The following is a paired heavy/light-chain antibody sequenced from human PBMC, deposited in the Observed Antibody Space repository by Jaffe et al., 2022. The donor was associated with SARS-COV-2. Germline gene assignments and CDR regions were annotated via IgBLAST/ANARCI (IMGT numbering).Light chain of an antibody. CDR3: QQYGSSPPMYT. Sequence: EIVLTQSPGTLSLSPGERATLSCRASQSVSSSYLAWYQQKPGQAPRLLIYGASSRATGIPDRFSGSGSGTDFTLTISRLEPEDFAVYYCQQYGSSPPMYTFGQGTRLEIK. CDR2: GAS. CDR1: QSVSSSY. V-gene: IGKV3-20*01. J-gene: IGKJ2*01.
Heavy chain of an antibody. Sequence: QVQLHQWGAGLLKPSETLSLTCAVYGGSFSGYYWSWIRQPPGKGLEWIGEINHSGSTNYNPSLKSRVTISVDTSKNQFSLRLSSVTAADTAVYYCARGSTDDIERRPPPNWFDPWGQGTLVTVSS. CDR3: ARGSTDDIERRPPPNWFDP. CDR1: GGSFSGYY. CDR2: INHSGST. J-gene: IGHJ5*02. V-gene: IGHV4-34*01. D-gene: IGHD1-1*01.